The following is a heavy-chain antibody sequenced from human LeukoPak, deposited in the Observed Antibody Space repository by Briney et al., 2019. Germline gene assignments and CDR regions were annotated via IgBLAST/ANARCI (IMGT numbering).Heavy chain of an antibody. J-gene: IGHJ6*02. CDR1: GFTFSSYG. CDR2: IWYDGSNK. Sequence: PGRSLRLSCAASGFTFSSYGVHWVRQAPGKGLEWVAVIWYDGSNKYYADSVKGRFTISRDNSKNTLYLQMNSLRAEDTAVYYCARDLGAVAGDYYYGMDVWGQGTTVTVSS. D-gene: IGHD6-19*01. V-gene: IGHV3-33*01. CDR3: ARDLGAVAGDYYYGMDV.